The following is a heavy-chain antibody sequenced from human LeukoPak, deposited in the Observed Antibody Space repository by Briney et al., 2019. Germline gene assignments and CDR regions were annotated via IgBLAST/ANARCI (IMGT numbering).Heavy chain of an antibody. CDR3: AKAQTLECLLPNYYFDY. D-gene: IGHD3-3*01. V-gene: IGHV3-23*01. CDR1: GFTFSSYA. CDR2: ISGSGGSA. Sequence: GGSLRLSCAASGFTFSSYAMSWVRQAPGKGLEWVSAISGSGGSAYYADSVKGRFTISRDNSKNTLYLQMNSLRAEDTAVYYCAKAQTLECLLPNYYFDYWGQGTLVTVSS. J-gene: IGHJ4*02.